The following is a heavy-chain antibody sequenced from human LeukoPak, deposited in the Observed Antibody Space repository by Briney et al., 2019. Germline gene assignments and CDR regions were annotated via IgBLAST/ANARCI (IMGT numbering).Heavy chain of an antibody. D-gene: IGHD6-13*01. CDR3: ARAGYSSSWASFDY. V-gene: IGHV1-2*02. Sequence: GASVKVSCKASGYTFTGYYMHWVRQAPGQGLEWMGWINPNSGGTNYAQKFQGRVTMTRDTSISTAYMELSRLRSDDMAVYYCARAGYSSSWASFDYWGQGTLVTVSS. J-gene: IGHJ4*02. CDR1: GYTFTGYY. CDR2: INPNSGGT.